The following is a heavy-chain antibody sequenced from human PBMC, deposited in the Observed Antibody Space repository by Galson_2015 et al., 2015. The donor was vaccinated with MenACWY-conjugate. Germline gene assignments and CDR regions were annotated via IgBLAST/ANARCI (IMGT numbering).Heavy chain of an antibody. V-gene: IGHV5-51*03. CDR2: IYPDDSDT. D-gene: IGHD6-19*01. CDR3: ASSGRGSGWYGDFHQ. Sequence: QSGAEVKKPGESLKISCEGSGDRFATYWIGWVRQMPGKGLEWVGTIYPDDSDTRYGPSFEGQVSISADKSINTAYLQWSSLKASDTAVYYCASSGRGSGWYGDFHQWGQGTLVTVSS. J-gene: IGHJ1*01. CDR1: GDRFATYW.